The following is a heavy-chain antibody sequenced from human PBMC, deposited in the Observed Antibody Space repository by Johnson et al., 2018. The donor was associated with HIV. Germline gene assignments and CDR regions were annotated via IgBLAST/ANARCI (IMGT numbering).Heavy chain of an antibody. V-gene: IGHV3-30*04. Sequence: QVTLVESGGGVVQPGRSLRLSCAASGFTFSSYAMHWVRQAPGQGLEWVAVISYDGSNKYYADSVKGRFTISRDNSKKSLYLQINSLRTEDTAVYYCARENYRRRDAFDVWGQGTVVIVSS. CDR1: GFTFSSYA. CDR2: ISYDGSNK. J-gene: IGHJ3*01. D-gene: IGHD1-7*01. CDR3: ARENYRRRDAFDV.